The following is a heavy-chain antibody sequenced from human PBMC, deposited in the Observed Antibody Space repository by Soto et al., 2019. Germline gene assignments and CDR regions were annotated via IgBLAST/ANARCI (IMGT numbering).Heavy chain of an antibody. CDR1: GFTFSSYW. Sequence: HPGVSLRLSFAASGFTFSSYWMSWFRQAPGKGLEWVANIKQDGSEKYYVDSVKGRFTISRDNAKNSLYLQMNSLRAEDTAVYYCASYDYGANRGDYWGQGTLVTVSS. D-gene: IGHD4-17*01. CDR3: ASYDYGANRGDY. J-gene: IGHJ4*02. CDR2: IKQDGSEK. V-gene: IGHV3-7*01.